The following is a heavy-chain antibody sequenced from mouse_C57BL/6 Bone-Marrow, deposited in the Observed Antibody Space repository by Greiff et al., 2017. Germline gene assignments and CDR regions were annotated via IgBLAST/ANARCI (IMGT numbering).Heavy chain of an antibody. V-gene: IGHV7-1*01. J-gene: IGHJ1*03. CDR1: GFTFSDFY. CDR3: ARDACPGCWYFDV. Sequence: EVKLVASGGGLVQSGRSLRLSCATSGFTFSDFYMEWVRQAPGKGLEWIAASRNKANDYTTEYSASVKGRFIVSRDTSQSIIYLHMNALIAEDTAIYYCARDACPGCWYFDVWGTGTTVTVSS. CDR2: SRNKANDYTT.